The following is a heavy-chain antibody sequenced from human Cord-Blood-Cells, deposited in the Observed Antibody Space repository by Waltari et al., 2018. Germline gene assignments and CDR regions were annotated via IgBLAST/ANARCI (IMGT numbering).Heavy chain of an antibody. J-gene: IGHJ3*02. D-gene: IGHD3-3*01. CDR3: ARATIFGVVINAFDI. CDR2: INHSGST. V-gene: IGHV4-34*01. Sequence: QVQLQQWGAGPLKPSETLSLTCAVYGGSLSGYYWSWIRQHPGKGLEWIGEINHSGSTNYNPSLKSRVTISVDTSKNQFSLKLSSVTAADTAVYYCARATIFGVVINAFDIWGQGTMVTVSS. CDR1: GGSLSGYY.